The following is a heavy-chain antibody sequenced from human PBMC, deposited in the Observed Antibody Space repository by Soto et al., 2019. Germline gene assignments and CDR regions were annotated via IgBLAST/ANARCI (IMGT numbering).Heavy chain of an antibody. CDR3: ASPSRQLWFLELEAFDI. CDR2: ILYDGSNK. CDR1: GFNFSRYG. D-gene: IGHD3-10*01. Sequence: QVQLVESGGGVVQPGRSLRLSYAASGFNFSRYGLHWLRQAPGKGLEWVEVILYDGSNKYYADYVKGRFTISRDNSKNTLYLQMHSLRAEDTGVYYCASPSRQLWFLELEAFDIGVQGIKVTVSS. V-gene: IGHV3-33*01. J-gene: IGHJ3*02.